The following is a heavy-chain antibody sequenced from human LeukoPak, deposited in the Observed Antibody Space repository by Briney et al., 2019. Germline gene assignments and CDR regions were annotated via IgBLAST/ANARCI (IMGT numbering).Heavy chain of an antibody. J-gene: IGHJ4*02. CDR2: INTSAGTT. Sequence: ASVQVSCNASGYAFTSYYIHWVRQAPGQGLEWMGIINTSAGTTFYAQKFQGRVTMTRDTSTSTVYMDLSSLRSEDTAVFYCARDAGVGAKKHYFDHWGQGTLVTVSS. V-gene: IGHV1-46*01. CDR1: GYAFTSYY. D-gene: IGHD1-26*01. CDR3: ARDAGVGAKKHYFDH.